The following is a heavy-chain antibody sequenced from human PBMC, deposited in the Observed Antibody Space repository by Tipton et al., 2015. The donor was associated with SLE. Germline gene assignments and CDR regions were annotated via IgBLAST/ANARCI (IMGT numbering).Heavy chain of an antibody. CDR1: GGSFGSDVSH. V-gene: IGHV4-31*03. J-gene: IGHJ4*02. D-gene: IGHD1-26*01. Sequence: TLSLTCTVSGGSFGSDVSHWTWIRQHPGKGLEWIGYIYYSGSTYYNPSLKSRATISIDTPKKQFSLKLTSMTAADTAVYFCARDAVGTDYFDFWGQGILVTVSS. CDR2: IYYSGST. CDR3: ARDAVGTDYFDF.